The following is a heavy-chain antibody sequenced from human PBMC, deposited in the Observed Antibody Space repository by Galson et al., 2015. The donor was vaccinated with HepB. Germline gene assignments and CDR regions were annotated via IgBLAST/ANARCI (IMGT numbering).Heavy chain of an antibody. J-gene: IGHJ6*02. V-gene: IGHV3-23*01. CDR1: GFTFSSYA. D-gene: IGHD3-22*01. CDR2: ISGSGGST. Sequence: SLRLSCAASGFTFSSYAMSWVRQAPGKGLEWVSAISGSGGSTYYADSVKGRFTISRDNSKNTLYLQMNSLRAEDTAVYYCAKYGNEDYYDSSGYSYYYYYSMYVWGQGTTVTVSS. CDR3: AKYGNEDYYDSSGYSYYYYYSMYV.